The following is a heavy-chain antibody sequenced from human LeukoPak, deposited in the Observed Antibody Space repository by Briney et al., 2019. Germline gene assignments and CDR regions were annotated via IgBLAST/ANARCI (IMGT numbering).Heavy chain of an antibody. V-gene: IGHV4-59*01. CDR2: VTYSGTT. CDR3: ARDYAFDI. Sequence: PSETLSLTCSVSGGSIGSYFWSWIRQPPGKGPEWIGYVTYSGTTKNNPSLKSRVTISLDTSKNQFSLKLTSVTAADTAVYYCARDYAFDIWGQGTMVTVSS. CDR1: GGSIGSYF. J-gene: IGHJ3*02.